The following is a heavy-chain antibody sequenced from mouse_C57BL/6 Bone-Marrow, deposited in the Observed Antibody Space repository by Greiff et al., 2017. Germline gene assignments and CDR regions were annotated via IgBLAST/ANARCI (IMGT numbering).Heavy chain of an antibody. Sequence: VQLQQSGAELVKPGASVKLSCKASGYTFTEYTIHWVKQRSGQGLEWIGWFYPGSGSIKYNEKFKDKVTLTADKSTSTVYMEISRMTSEDSAIYVCARHEEAYYGSSDFAYWGQGTLVTVSA. V-gene: IGHV1-62-2*01. CDR1: GYTFTEYT. J-gene: IGHJ3*01. D-gene: IGHD1-1*01. CDR2: FYPGSGSI. CDR3: ARHEEAYYGSSDFAY.